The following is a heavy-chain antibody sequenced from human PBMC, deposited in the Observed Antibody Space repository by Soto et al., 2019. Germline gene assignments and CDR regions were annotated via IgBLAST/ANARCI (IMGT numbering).Heavy chain of an antibody. V-gene: IGHV1-18*01. Sequence: ASVKVSCKASGYTFTSYGIGWVRQAPGQGLERMGWISAYNGNTNYAQKLQGRVTMTTDTSTSTAYMELRRLRSDDTAVYYCASWKESCLSYGMDVWGQGSTVTDSS. CDR1: GYTFTSYG. J-gene: IGHJ6*02. D-gene: IGHD1-1*01. CDR2: ISAYNGNT. CDR3: ASWKESCLSYGMDV.